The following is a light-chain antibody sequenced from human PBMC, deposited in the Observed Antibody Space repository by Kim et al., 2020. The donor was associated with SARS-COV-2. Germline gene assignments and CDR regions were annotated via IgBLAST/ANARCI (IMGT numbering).Light chain of an antibody. V-gene: IGKV3-11*01. J-gene: IGKJ1*01. Sequence: EIELTQSPATLSLSPGERATLSCRASKSVARFVAWYQQTPGQAPRLLIYDASNRATGIPARFSGSGSGTDFTLTISSLEPEDFAVYYCQQRYNWWTFGQGTKVDIK. CDR3: QQRYNWWT. CDR2: DAS. CDR1: KSVARF.